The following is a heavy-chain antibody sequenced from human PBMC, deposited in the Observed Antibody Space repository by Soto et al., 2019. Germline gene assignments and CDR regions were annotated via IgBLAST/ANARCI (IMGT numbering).Heavy chain of an antibody. J-gene: IGHJ6*02. V-gene: IGHV4-4*07. Sequence: SETLSLTCTVSGGSISSYYWSWIRQPAGKGLEWIGRIYTSGSTNYNPSLKSRVTMSVDTSKNQFSLKLSSVTAADTAVYYCARAEYCSSTSCYFYGMDVWGQGTTVTVSS. CDR2: IYTSGST. D-gene: IGHD2-2*01. CDR3: ARAEYCSSTSCYFYGMDV. CDR1: GGSISSYY.